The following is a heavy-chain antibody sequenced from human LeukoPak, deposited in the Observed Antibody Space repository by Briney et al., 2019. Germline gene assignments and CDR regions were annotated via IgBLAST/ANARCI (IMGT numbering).Heavy chain of an antibody. CDR1: GFTVSSNY. D-gene: IGHD3-9*01. CDR3: ARAGLRYDILTGSFDY. J-gene: IGHJ4*02. Sequence: GGSLRLSCAASGFTVSSNYMSWVRQAPGKGLEWVSVIYSGGSTYYADSVKGRFTISRDNSKNTLYLQMNSPRAEDTAVYYCARAGLRYDILTGSFDYWGQGTLVTVSS. V-gene: IGHV3-66*01. CDR2: IYSGGST.